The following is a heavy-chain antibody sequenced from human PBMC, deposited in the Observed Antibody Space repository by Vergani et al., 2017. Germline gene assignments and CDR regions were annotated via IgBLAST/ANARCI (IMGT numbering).Heavy chain of an antibody. CDR1: GFTFGDYY. Sequence: EVHLEESGGGLVQPGGSLRLSCAASGFTFGDYYMAWIRLAPGKGLDWVASIKRDGTETYYVDAVKGRITISRENAKTTLYLPMNSLRDDDRCVYYCARISGGSAPYLHYWGQGTLVTVAS. J-gene: IGHJ1*01. CDR2: IKRDGTET. V-gene: IGHV3-7*01. CDR3: ARISGGSAPYLHY. D-gene: IGHD2-15*01.